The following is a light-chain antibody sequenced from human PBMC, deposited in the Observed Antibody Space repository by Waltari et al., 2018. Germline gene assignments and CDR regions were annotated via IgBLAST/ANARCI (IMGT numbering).Light chain of an antibody. CDR1: QSISSY. CDR3: QQSYSTPPN. V-gene: IGKV1-39*01. CDR2: AAS. Sequence: DIQMTQSPSSLSASVGDRVTITCRASQSISSYLNWYQQKPGKAPKRLIYAASSLQSGVPSRFSGSGSGTDFTLTISSLQPEDFATYYCQQSYSTPPNFGQGTRLEIK. J-gene: IGKJ5*01.